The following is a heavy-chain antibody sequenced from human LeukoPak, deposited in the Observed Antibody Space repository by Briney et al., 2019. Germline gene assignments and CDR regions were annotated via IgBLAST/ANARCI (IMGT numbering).Heavy chain of an antibody. CDR2: IRQDGSQK. V-gene: IGHV3-7*01. CDR1: GFTFSSYW. D-gene: IGHD3/OR15-3a*01. CDR3: ARDPTGYYTPRPDFDY. J-gene: IGHJ4*02. Sequence: PGGSLRLSCAASGFTFSSYWMSWVRQAPGKGLEWVATIRQDGSQKYYVDSVKGRFTISRDNAKNSLYLQMNSLRAEDTAVYYCARDPTGYYTPRPDFDYWGQGTLVTVSS.